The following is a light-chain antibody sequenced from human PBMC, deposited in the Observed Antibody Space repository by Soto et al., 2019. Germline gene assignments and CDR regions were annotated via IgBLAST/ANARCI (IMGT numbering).Light chain of an antibody. Sequence: DIPMTQSPSSLSASVGDRVTITCRASQGISNYLAWYQQKPGKVPKILIYAASTLQSGVPSRFSGRGSGTDFPLPISSLQPEDVATYYCQKYNIAPRTFRQGTKVELK. V-gene: IGKV1-27*01. CDR1: QGISNY. J-gene: IGKJ1*01. CDR3: QKYNIAPRT. CDR2: AAS.